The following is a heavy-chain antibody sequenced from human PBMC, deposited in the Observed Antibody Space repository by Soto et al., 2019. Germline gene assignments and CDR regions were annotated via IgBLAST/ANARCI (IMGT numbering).Heavy chain of an antibody. D-gene: IGHD3-22*01. CDR1: GGTFSSYA. V-gene: IGHV1-46*01. CDR3: ARVGYSSTGTTLHFHGLDV. Sequence: ASVKVSCKASGGTFSSYAISWVRQAPGQRLESMGIIYPRGGSTIYAQKFQGKVTMTRDTSTHTLYMELSSLRSEDTAIYYCARVGYSSTGTTLHFHGLDVWGQGTTVTVSS. CDR2: IYPRGGST. J-gene: IGHJ6*02.